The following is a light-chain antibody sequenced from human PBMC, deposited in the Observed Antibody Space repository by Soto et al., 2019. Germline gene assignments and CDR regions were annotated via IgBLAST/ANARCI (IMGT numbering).Light chain of an antibody. J-gene: IGKJ4*01. V-gene: IGKV1-39*01. CDR1: QSISSY. CDR2: AAS. CDR3: QQSYSTPLT. Sequence: DIQMTQSPSSLSASVGDRVTITFRASQSISSYLNWYQQKPGKAPRLLIYAASSLQSGVPSRFSGSGSGKDFTLTISSLQPEDFATCYCQQSYSTPLTFGGGTKVDIK.